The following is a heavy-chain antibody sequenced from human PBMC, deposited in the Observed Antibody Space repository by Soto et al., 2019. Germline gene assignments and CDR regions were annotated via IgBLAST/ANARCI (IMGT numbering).Heavy chain of an antibody. V-gene: IGHV3-48*03. D-gene: IGHD7-27*01. Sequence: EVQLVESGGGLVQPGGSLRLSCAASGFTFSSYEMNWVRQAPGKGLEWVSYISSSGSTIYYADSVKGRFTISRDNAKNSLYLQMNSLRAEDTAVYYCAPVLGIVGFDIWGQGTMVTVSS. CDR2: ISSSGSTI. CDR3: APVLGIVGFDI. J-gene: IGHJ3*02. CDR1: GFTFSSYE.